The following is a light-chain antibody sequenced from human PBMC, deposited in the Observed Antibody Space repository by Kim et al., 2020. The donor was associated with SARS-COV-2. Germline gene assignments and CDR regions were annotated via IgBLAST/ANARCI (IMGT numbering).Light chain of an antibody. Sequence: QSVLTQPPSVSGAPGQRVTISCTGSSSNIGTVYDVHWYQQVPGAAPKLLIFDNINRPSGVPDRFSGSNSGTSASLAIAGLQPEEEADYYCQSFDRSLSGWVFGGGTQLTVL. V-gene: IGLV1-40*01. J-gene: IGLJ3*02. CDR1: SSNIGTVYD. CDR3: QSFDRSLSGWV. CDR2: DNI.